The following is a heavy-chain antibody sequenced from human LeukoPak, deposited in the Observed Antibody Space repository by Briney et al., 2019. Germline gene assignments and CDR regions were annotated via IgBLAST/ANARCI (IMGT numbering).Heavy chain of an antibody. V-gene: IGHV4-34*01. CDR1: GGSFSGYY. CDR3: ARGLGYCSR. D-gene: IGHD2-2*01. CDR2: INHSGST. J-gene: IGHJ4*02. Sequence: PSETLSLTCAVYGGSFSGYYWSWIRQPPGKGLEWIGEINHSGSTNYNPSLKSRVTISVDTSKNQFSLKLTPVTAADTAVYYCARGLGYCSRWGQGTLVTVSS.